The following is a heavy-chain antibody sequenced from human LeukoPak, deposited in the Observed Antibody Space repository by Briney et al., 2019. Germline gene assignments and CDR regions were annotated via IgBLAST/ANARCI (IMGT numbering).Heavy chain of an antibody. Sequence: GGSLRLSCAESGFTFSTYGIYWVRQAPGKGLEWAALIWNDGSKEYYADSVKGRFTISRDNSKNTLYLQMNSLRVEDTAVYYCAKGAFWTGYSEYFDPWGQGILVTVSS. CDR2: IWNDGSKE. CDR3: AKGAFWTGYSEYFDP. J-gene: IGHJ4*02. D-gene: IGHD3/OR15-3a*01. CDR1: GFTFSTYG. V-gene: IGHV3-33*06.